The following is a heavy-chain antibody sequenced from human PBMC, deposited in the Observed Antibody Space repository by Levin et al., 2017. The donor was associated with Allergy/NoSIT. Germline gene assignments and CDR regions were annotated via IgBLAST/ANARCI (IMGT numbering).Heavy chain of an antibody. J-gene: IGHJ4*02. V-gene: IGHV4-34*12. CDR3: ARFYVAKFDY. Sequence: SQTLSLPCAVYGVSFRGYYWTWIRQPPGKGLEWIGEVIHSGITNYNPSLKSRVAISIDTSKNQVSLKLTSVTAADTAVYFCARFYVAKFDYWGQGTPVTVSS. CDR1: GVSFRGYY. CDR2: VIHSGIT. D-gene: IGHD4/OR15-4a*01.